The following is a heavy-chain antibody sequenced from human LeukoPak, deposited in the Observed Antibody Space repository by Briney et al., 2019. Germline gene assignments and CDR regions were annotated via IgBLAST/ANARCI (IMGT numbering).Heavy chain of an antibody. D-gene: IGHD6-19*01. CDR3: AREHSSGWYVDY. CDR2: ITSSSTCI. CDR1: GFTFSSYS. Sequence: GGSLRLSCAASGFTFSSYSMNWVRQAPGKGLEWVSSITSSSTCISYADSLNGRFTISRDNAKNSLYLQMNSLRAKDTAVYYCAREHSSGWYVDYWGQGTLVTVSS. V-gene: IGHV3-21*01. J-gene: IGHJ4*02.